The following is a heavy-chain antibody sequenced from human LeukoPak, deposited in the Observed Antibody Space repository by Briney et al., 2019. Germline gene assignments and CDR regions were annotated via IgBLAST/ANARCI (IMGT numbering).Heavy chain of an antibody. V-gene: IGHV4-59*01. CDR1: GGSISSYY. CDR3: AREIRSGLDY. Sequence: SETLFLTCTVSGGSISSYYWSWIRQPPGKGLEWIGYIYYSGSTNYNPSLKSRVTISVDTSKNQFSLKLSSVTAADTAVYYCAREIRSGLDYWGQGTLVTVSS. D-gene: IGHD6-19*01. CDR2: IYYSGST. J-gene: IGHJ4*02.